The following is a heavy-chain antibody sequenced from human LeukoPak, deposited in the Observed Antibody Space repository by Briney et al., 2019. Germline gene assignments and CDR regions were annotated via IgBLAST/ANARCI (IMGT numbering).Heavy chain of an antibody. CDR1: GLTFQEYG. Sequence: GGSLRLSCGGSGLTFQEYGMSWVRQAPGRGLEWVSGINWNGGSTGYGDSVKGRFTISRDNAKNSLYLQMNSLRAEDTAVYYCARSYDYIWGTYRPFYYFDYWGQGTMVTVSS. CDR2: INWNGGST. D-gene: IGHD3-16*02. J-gene: IGHJ4*02. V-gene: IGHV3-20*04. CDR3: ARSYDYIWGTYRPFYYFDY.